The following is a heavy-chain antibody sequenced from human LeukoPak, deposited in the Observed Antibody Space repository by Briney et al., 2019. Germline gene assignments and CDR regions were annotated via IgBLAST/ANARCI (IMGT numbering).Heavy chain of an antibody. CDR3: ARGDVYYDSSGYYAAKAFAN. D-gene: IGHD3-22*01. CDR2: IWYDGSNK. CDR1: GFSFRSYG. Sequence: PGGSLRLSCAASGFSFRSYGMHWVRQAPGKGLEWVAVIWYDGSNKYYADSVKGRFTISRDISKNTLLLQMNSLRAEDTAVYYCARGDVYYDSSGYYAAKAFANWGQGTLVTVSS. J-gene: IGHJ4*02. V-gene: IGHV3-33*01.